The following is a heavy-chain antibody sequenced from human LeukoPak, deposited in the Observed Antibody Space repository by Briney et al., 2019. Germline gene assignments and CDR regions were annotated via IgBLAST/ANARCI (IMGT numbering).Heavy chain of an antibody. Sequence: QAGGSLRLSCAASGFTFSSYAMSWVRQAPGKGLEWVSAISGSGGSTYYAGSVKGRFTISRDNSKNTLYLQMNSLRAEDTAVYYCARDVPKVVVAATRPYWGQGTLVTVSS. D-gene: IGHD2-15*01. CDR3: ARDVPKVVVAATRPY. J-gene: IGHJ4*02. CDR2: ISGSGGST. V-gene: IGHV3-23*01. CDR1: GFTFSSYA.